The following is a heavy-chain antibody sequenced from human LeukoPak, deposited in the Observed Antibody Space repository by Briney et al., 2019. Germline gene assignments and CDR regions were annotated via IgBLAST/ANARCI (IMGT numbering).Heavy chain of an antibody. Sequence: PGGSLRLSCAASGFTFSSYAMSWVRQAPGKGLEWVSAISGSGGSTYYADSVKGRFTISRDNSKNTLYLQMNSRRAEDTAVYYCAKDLAAAIYYYYGMDVWGQGTTVTVSS. CDR2: ISGSGGST. CDR3: AKDLAAAIYYYYGMDV. V-gene: IGHV3-23*01. D-gene: IGHD2-2*01. CDR1: GFTFSSYA. J-gene: IGHJ6*02.